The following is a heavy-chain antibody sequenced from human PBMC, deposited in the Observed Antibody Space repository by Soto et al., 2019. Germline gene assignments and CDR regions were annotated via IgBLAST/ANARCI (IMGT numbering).Heavy chain of an antibody. V-gene: IGHV3-30*18. Sequence: QVQLVESGGGVVQPGRSLRLSCAASGFTFSSYGMHWVRQAPGKGLEWVAVISYDGSNKYYADSVKGRFTISRDNSKNTLYLQMNSLRAEDTAVYYCAKELAYCSSTSCYRGFAPWGQGTLVTVSS. CDR1: GFTFSSYG. J-gene: IGHJ5*02. CDR3: AKELAYCSSTSCYRGFAP. D-gene: IGHD2-2*01. CDR2: ISYDGSNK.